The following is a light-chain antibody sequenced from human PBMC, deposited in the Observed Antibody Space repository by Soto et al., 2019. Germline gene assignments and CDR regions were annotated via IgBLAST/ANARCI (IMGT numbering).Light chain of an antibody. CDR2: GAS. CDR3: QQYVGSPRT. V-gene: IGKV3-20*01. CDR1: QSISSSY. J-gene: IGKJ1*01. Sequence: EIVLTQSPGPLSLSPGERATLSCRTSQSISSSYLAWYQQKAGQAPRLLIYGASSRATGIPDRFSGSGSGSDFTLTISRLEPEDFAVYYCQQYVGSPRTFGQGTRVGIK.